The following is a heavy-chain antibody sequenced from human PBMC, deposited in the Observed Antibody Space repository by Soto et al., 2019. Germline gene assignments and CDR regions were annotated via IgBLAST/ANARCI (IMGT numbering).Heavy chain of an antibody. CDR1: GGTISTYY. J-gene: IGHJ4*02. Sequence: QVQLQESGPGLAKPSETLSLTCTVSGGTISTYYWSWIRQPPGKGLEWIGYIYYSGSTNYNPSLRSRVTISVDTSKNQFSLNLSSVTAADTAVYYCARGGWRHIDYWGQGTLVTVSS. CDR2: IYYSGST. CDR3: ARGGWRHIDY. V-gene: IGHV4-59*08. D-gene: IGHD3-3*01.